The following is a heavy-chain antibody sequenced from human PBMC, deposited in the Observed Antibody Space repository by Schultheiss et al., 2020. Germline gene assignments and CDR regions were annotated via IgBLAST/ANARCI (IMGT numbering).Heavy chain of an antibody. CDR1: GYSFTSYW. CDR2: IDPSDSYT. D-gene: IGHD2-15*01. J-gene: IGHJ6*02. V-gene: IGHV5-10-1*01. Sequence: GESLKISCKGSGYSFTSYWIGWVRQMPGKGLEWMGRIDPSDSYTNYGPSFQGHVTISADKSISTAYLQWSSLKASDTAMYYCARHYCSGGSCYYYAMDVWGQGTTVTVS. CDR3: ARHYCSGGSCYYYAMDV.